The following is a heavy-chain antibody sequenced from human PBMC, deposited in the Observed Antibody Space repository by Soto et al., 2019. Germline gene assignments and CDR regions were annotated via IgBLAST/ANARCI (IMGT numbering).Heavy chain of an antibody. CDR3: ARAYSSGWYASYYYYYGMDV. Sequence: SETLSLTCTVSGGSISSYYWSWIRQPPGKELDWIGYIYYSGSTNYNPSLKSRVTISVDTSKNQFSLKLNSMTAADTAVYYCARAYSSGWYASYYYYYGMDVWGQGTTVTVSS. V-gene: IGHV4-59*08. CDR2: IYYSGST. CDR1: GGSISSYY. J-gene: IGHJ6*02. D-gene: IGHD6-19*01.